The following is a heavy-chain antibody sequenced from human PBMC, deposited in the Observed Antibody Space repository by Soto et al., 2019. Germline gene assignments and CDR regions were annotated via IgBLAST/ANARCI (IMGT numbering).Heavy chain of an antibody. Sequence: PSETLSLTCTVSGGSISSGGYYWSWIRQHPGKGLEWIGYIYYSGSTYYNPSLKSRVTISVDTSKNQFSLKLSSVTAADTAVYYCARSGGSYYNWFDPWGQGTLVTVSS. CDR3: ARSGGSYYNWFDP. D-gene: IGHD1-26*01. CDR2: IYYSGST. J-gene: IGHJ5*02. CDR1: GGSISSGGYY. V-gene: IGHV4-31*03.